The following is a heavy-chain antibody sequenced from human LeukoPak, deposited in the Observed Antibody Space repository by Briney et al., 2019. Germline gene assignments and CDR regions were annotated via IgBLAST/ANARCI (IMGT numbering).Heavy chain of an antibody. V-gene: IGHV1-2*02. CDR1: GYSFTGYY. Sequence: GASVKVSCKASGYSFTGYYMYWVRQAPGQGLEWMGWINPNSGGTSYAQKFQGRLTMTRDTSISTGYMELNSPRSDDTAVYYCARAYDSSGYYPHLWGQGTLVTVSS. D-gene: IGHD3-22*01. CDR2: INPNSGGT. J-gene: IGHJ1*01. CDR3: ARAYDSSGYYPHL.